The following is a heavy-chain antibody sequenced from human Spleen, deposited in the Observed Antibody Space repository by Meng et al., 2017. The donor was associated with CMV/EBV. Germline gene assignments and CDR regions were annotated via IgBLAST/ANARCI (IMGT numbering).Heavy chain of an antibody. CDR1: GYSFTSYW. CDR2: IYPGDSDT. V-gene: IGHV5-51*01. Sequence: GGSLRLSCKGSGYSFTSYWIGWVRQMPGKGLEWMGIIYPGDSDTRYSPSFQGQVTISADKSISTAYLQWSSLKASDTAMYYCARQGTNYVRGRNWFDPWGQGTLVTVSS. CDR3: ARQGTNYVRGRNWFDP. J-gene: IGHJ5*02. D-gene: IGHD4/OR15-4a*01.